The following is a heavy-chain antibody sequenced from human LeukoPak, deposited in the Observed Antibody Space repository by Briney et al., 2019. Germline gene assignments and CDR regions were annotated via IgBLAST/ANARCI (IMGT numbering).Heavy chain of an antibody. CDR3: ARDGIVGVTAFDY. V-gene: IGHV3-7*01. J-gene: IGHJ4*02. CDR1: GFTFSSYW. Sequence: PGGSLRLSCAASGFTFSSYWMTWVRQAPGKGLEWVANIKQDGSEKYYVESVKGRFTISRDNAKNSLYLQMNSLRAEDTAVYYCARDGIVGVTAFDYWGQGTLVTVSS. D-gene: IGHD1-26*01. CDR2: IKQDGSEK.